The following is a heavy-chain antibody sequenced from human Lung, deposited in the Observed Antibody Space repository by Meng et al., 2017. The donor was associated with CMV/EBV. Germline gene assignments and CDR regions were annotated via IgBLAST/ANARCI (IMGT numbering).Heavy chain of an antibody. J-gene: IGHJ6*01. CDR1: GFTFSSYG. V-gene: IGHV3-30*02. D-gene: IGHD3-3*01. CDR3: AKETGPISGGYYYYGIDV. CDR2: IRYDGKNE. Sequence: GESLKISCAASGFTFSSYGMHWVRQAPGKGLEGVAFIRYDGKNEYYADSVKGRFSISRDDSKNTLYLQMNSLRPEDTAVYYCAKETGPISGGYYYYGIDVWGQGTXVTVSS.